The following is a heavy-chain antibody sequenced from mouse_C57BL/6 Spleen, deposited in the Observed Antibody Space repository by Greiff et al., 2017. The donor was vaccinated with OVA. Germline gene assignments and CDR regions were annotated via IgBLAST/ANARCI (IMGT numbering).Heavy chain of an antibody. CDR2: IDPEDGDT. J-gene: IGHJ3*01. Sequence: VQLQQSGAELVRPGASVKLSCTASGFNIKDYYMHWVKQRPEQGLEWIGRIDPEDGDTEYAPKFQGKATMTAETTSNTAYLQLSSLTSEDTAVYYCTTIEVYYDYDGAYWGQGTLVTVSA. V-gene: IGHV14-1*01. CDR1: GFNIKDYY. CDR3: TTIEVYYDYDGAY. D-gene: IGHD2-4*01.